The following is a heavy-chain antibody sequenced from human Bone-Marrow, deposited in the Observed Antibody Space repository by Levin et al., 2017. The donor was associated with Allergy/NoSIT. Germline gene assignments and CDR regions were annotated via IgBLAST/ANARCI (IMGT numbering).Heavy chain of an antibody. V-gene: IGHV2-5*02. Sequence: SGPTLVKPTQTLTLTCTFSGFSLTTNGEGVAWIRQPPGKALEWLAVIYWDNDEHYRPSLKNRLNIIKDVSNNLVILTMTSMDPVDTATYFCAHISMAVAGTGFDSWGQGILVSVSS. J-gene: IGHJ4*02. CDR1: GFSLTTNGEG. D-gene: IGHD6-19*01. CDR3: AHISMAVAGTGFDS. CDR2: IYWDNDE.